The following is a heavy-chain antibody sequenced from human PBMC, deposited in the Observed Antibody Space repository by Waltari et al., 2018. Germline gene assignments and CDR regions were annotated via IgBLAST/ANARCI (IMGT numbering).Heavy chain of an antibody. CDR3: ARERDCSGGSCYSVYDAFDI. J-gene: IGHJ3*02. Sequence: EVQLVESGGGLVKPGGSLRLSCAASGFTFSSYSMNWVRQAPGKGLGWVSSISSSSSYIYYADSVKGRFTISRDNAKNSLYLQMNSLRAEDTAVYYCARERDCSGGSCYSVYDAFDIWGQGTMVTVSS. V-gene: IGHV3-21*01. CDR1: GFTFSSYS. D-gene: IGHD2-15*01. CDR2: ISSSSSYI.